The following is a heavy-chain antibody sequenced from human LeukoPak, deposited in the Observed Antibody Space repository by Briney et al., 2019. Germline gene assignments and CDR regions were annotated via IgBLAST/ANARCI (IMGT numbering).Heavy chain of an antibody. CDR3: ASGGSSGWYY. Sequence: GGSLRLSCAASGFTFSSYEMNWVRQAPGKGLEWVSHIIGSGSTIYYADSVRDRFTISRDNAKNSLYLQMNNLRAGDTAVYYCASGGSSGWYYWGLGTLVTDSS. CDR2: IIGSGSTI. V-gene: IGHV3-48*03. CDR1: GFTFSSYE. J-gene: IGHJ4*02. D-gene: IGHD6-19*01.